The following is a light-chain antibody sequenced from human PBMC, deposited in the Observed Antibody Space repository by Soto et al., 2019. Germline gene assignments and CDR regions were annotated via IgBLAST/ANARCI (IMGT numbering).Light chain of an antibody. J-gene: IGKJ2*01. CDR2: KAS. Sequence: DIQMTQSPSTLSASVGDRVTITCRASQSISSWLAWYQQKPGKAPKLLSYKASSLESGVPSRFSGSGSGTEFTLNISSLQPDDFATYYCQQYNSYPYTCGQGTKLEIK. V-gene: IGKV1-5*03. CDR3: QQYNSYPYT. CDR1: QSISSW.